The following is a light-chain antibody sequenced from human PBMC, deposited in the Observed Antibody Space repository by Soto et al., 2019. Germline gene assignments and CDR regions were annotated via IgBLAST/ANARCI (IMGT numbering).Light chain of an antibody. Sequence: DIQMTQSPSTLSASVGDSVTIPCRASQSISSWLAWYQQKPGKAPKVRIYDASTFETGVPSRFSGGGSATEFTLTITSLQPADFATYYCQEYTTYSRTFGQGTKVEVK. J-gene: IGKJ1*01. CDR3: QEYTTYSRT. CDR1: QSISSW. V-gene: IGKV1-5*01. CDR2: DAS.